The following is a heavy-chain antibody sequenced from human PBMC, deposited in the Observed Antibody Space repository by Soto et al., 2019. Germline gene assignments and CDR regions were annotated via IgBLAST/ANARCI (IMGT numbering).Heavy chain of an antibody. V-gene: IGHV3-48*02. CDR2: ISTSGSTK. J-gene: IGHJ3*02. CDR1: GFTFSYYS. CDR3: ARVEGGFDI. D-gene: IGHD3-16*01. Sequence: EVQLVESGGGLVQPGGSLRLSCAASGFTFSYYSMNWVRQAPGKGLEWLSYISTSGSTKYYADAVKGRFTISRDNANNSLYLQMSSRRDEDTAVYYCARVEGGFDIWGQGTMGTVSS.